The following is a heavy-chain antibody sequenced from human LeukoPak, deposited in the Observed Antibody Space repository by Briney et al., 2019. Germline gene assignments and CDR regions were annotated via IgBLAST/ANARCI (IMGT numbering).Heavy chain of an antibody. Sequence: GGSLRLSCVASGFTFNTYSMNWFRQAPGKGLEWISYISGSSATIYYADSVKDRFTISRDNAKNSLYLQMNSLRAEDTAVYYCARGRDLFDSWGQGTLVIVSS. J-gene: IGHJ4*02. CDR2: ISGSSATI. CDR1: GFTFNTYS. CDR3: ARGRDLFDS. V-gene: IGHV3-48*04.